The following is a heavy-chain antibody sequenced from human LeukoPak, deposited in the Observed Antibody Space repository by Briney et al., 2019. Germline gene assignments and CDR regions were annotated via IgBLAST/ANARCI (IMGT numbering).Heavy chain of an antibody. J-gene: IGHJ6*02. CDR1: GGSFSGYY. D-gene: IGHD3-16*02. Sequence: SETLSLTCVVYGGSFSGYYWSWIRQPPGKGLEWIGEINHSGSTNYNPSLKSRVTISVDTSKNQFSLKLSSVTAADTAVYYCARGGYVWGSYRHRTLVDVWGQGTTVTVSS. V-gene: IGHV4-34*01. CDR3: ARGGYVWGSYRHRTLVDV. CDR2: INHSGST.